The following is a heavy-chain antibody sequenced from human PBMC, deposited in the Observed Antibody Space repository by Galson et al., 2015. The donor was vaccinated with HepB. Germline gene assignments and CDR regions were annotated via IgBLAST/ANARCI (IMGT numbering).Heavy chain of an antibody. J-gene: IGHJ4*02. Sequence: SVKVSCKASGYTFTGYYMHWVRQAPGQGLEWMGRINPNSGGTNYAQKFQGRVTMTRDTSISTAYMELSRLRSDDTAVYYCARVPPGTVDVAGFDYWGQGTLVTVSS. D-gene: IGHD4-23*01. V-gene: IGHV1-2*06. CDR2: INPNSGGT. CDR1: GYTFTGYY. CDR3: ARVPPGTVDVAGFDY.